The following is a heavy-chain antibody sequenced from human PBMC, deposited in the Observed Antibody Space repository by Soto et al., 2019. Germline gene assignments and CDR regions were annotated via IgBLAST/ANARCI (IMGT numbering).Heavy chain of an antibody. CDR2: IYYSGST. CDR1: GGSISSYY. CDR3: ARYQLSPGEVAGDFDY. D-gene: IGHD6-19*01. Sequence: QVQLQESGPGLVKPSETLSLTCTVSGGSISSYYWSWIRQPPGKGLEWIGYIYYSGSTNYNPSLKSRVTISVDTSKNQFSLKLSSVTAADTAVYYCARYQLSPGEVAGDFDYWGQGTLVTVSS. V-gene: IGHV4-59*01. J-gene: IGHJ4*02.